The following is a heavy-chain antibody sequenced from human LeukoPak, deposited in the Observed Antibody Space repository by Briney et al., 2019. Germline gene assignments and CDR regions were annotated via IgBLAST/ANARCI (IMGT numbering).Heavy chain of an antibody. D-gene: IGHD6-13*01. CDR3: ARDSIAAAGISDAFDI. J-gene: IGHJ3*02. CDR1: GYTFSSYG. CDR2: IIAYNGNT. Sequence: ASVKVSCKASGYTFSSYGISWVRQAPGQGLEWMGWIIAYNGNTNYAQKLQGRVTMTTDTSTSTAYMELRSLRSDDTAVYYCARDSIAAAGISDAFDIWGQGTMVTVSS. V-gene: IGHV1-18*01.